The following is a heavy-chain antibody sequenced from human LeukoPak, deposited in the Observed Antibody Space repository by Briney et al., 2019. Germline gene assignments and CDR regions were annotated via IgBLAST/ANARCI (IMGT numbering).Heavy chain of an antibody. CDR3: ARERFIGGNSYGLDV. CDR2: ISSSSGYI. J-gene: IGHJ6*02. D-gene: IGHD5-18*01. V-gene: IGHV3-21*01. CDR1: GFTFSSYS. Sequence: PGGSLSLSCAASGFTFSSYSMNWVRQAPGKGLEWVSSISSSSGYIYYADSVKGRFTISRDNAKNSLYLQMNSLRDEDTAVYYCARERFIGGNSYGLDVWGQGTTVTVSS.